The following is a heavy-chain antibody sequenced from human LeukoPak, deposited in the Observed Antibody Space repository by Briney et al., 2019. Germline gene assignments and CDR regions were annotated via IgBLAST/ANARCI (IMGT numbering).Heavy chain of an antibody. V-gene: IGHV3-33*06. J-gene: IGHJ4*02. Sequence: GGSLRLSCAASGFTFSNYGMHWVRQAPGKGLEGVAVIWNDGSNKYYEESVKGRFTISRDNSKNTLYLQMNSLRAEDTAVYYCAKDRDIVFTTYSEVHYWGQGTLVTVSS. CDR2: IWNDGSNK. CDR1: GFTFSNYG. CDR3: AKDRDIVFTTYSEVHY. D-gene: IGHD5/OR15-5a*01.